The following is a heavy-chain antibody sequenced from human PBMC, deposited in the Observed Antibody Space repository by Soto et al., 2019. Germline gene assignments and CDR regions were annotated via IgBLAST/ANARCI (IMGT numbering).Heavy chain of an antibody. CDR3: ATAPGDLIYFDY. J-gene: IGHJ4*02. Sequence: GASVKVSCKASGGTFSSYAISWVRQAPGQGLEWMGGIIPIFGTANYAQKFQGRVTITADESTSTAYMHLSSLTAADTAVYFCATAPGDLIYFDYWGQGTLVTVSS. D-gene: IGHD7-27*01. CDR2: IIPIFGTA. V-gene: IGHV1-69*13. CDR1: GGTFSSYA.